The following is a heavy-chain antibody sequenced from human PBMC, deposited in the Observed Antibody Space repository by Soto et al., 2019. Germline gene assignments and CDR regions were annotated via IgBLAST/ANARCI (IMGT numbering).Heavy chain of an antibody. J-gene: IGHJ6*02. D-gene: IGHD3-10*01. V-gene: IGHV3-21*01. CDR1: GFTFSSYS. Sequence: PGGSLRLSCAASGFTFSSYSMNWVRQAPGKGLEWVSSISSSSSYIYYADSVKGRFTISRDNAKNSLYLQMNSLRAEDTAVYYCASPKGYGSGSYFTNYYYYGMDVWGQGTTVTVS. CDR2: ISSSSSYI. CDR3: ASPKGYGSGSYFTNYYYYGMDV.